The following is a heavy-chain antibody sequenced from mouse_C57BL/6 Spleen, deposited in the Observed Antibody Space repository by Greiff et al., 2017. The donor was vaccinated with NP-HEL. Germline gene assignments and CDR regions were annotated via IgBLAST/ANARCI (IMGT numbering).Heavy chain of an antibody. CDR1: GSSITSGYY. Sequence: DVKLQESGPGLVKPSQSLSLTCSVTGSSITSGYYWNWIRQFPGNKLEWMGYISYDGSNNYNPSLKNRISITRDTSKNQFFLKLNSVTTEDTATYYCARKVATVVDYYAMDYWGQGTSVTVSS. CDR3: ARKVATVVDYYAMDY. D-gene: IGHD1-1*01. V-gene: IGHV3-6*01. J-gene: IGHJ4*01. CDR2: ISYDGSN.